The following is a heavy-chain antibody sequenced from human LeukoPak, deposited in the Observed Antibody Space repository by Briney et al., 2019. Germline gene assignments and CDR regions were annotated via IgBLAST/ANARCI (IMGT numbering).Heavy chain of an antibody. Sequence: QPGGSLRLSCAASGFTFSDFAMHWVRQAPGKGLEWVAIVSYDGSNKYFAESVEGRFSISRDNSINTLYLHMNSLRPDDTAVYHCTRDRVAWGSGDFDSWGQGTLVTVSS. CDR3: TRDRVAWGSGDFDS. J-gene: IGHJ4*02. CDR2: VSYDGSNK. CDR1: GFTFSDFA. D-gene: IGHD3-16*01. V-gene: IGHV3-30-3*01.